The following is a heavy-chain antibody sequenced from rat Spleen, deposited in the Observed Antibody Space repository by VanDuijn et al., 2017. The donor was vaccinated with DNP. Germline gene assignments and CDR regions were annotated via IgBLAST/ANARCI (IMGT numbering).Heavy chain of an antibody. CDR1: GFTFNYFW. Sequence: EVQLVESGGDLVQPGGSLKLSCVASGFTFNYFWMAWVRQVPGKGLEWVASITNTDRTEYVDSVKGRFAISRDNAKNTLYLQMDSLRSEDTATYYCATRRGELPSLAYWGQGTLVTVSS. D-gene: IGHD1-3*01. CDR3: ATRRGELPSLAY. V-gene: IGHV5-31*01. J-gene: IGHJ3*01. CDR2: ITNTDRT.